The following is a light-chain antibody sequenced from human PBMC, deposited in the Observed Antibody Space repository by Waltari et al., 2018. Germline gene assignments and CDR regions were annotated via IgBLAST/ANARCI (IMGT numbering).Light chain of an antibody. Sequence: QSVLTQPPSASGTPGQSATISCSGSRSNVGSNTVNWFQQVPGTAPKLLIYSNNQRPSGVPDRFSGSKSGPSASLAISGLQSEDEADYYCAAWDDSLNAYVVGTGTQVPVL. CDR1: RSNVGSNT. J-gene: IGLJ1*01. V-gene: IGLV1-44*01. CDR2: SNN. CDR3: AAWDDSLNAYV.